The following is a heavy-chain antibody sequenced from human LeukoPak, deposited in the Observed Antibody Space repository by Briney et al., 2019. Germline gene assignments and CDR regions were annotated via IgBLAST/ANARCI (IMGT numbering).Heavy chain of an antibody. D-gene: IGHD3-9*01. V-gene: IGHV4-59*01. CDR1: GGSISSYY. Sequence: PETLSLTCTVSGGSISSYYWSWIRQPPGKGLEWIGYIYYSGSTNYNPSLKSRVTISVDTSKNQFSLKLSSVTAADTAVYYCARGDILTSTFDYWGQGTLVTVSS. CDR2: IYYSGST. CDR3: ARGDILTSTFDY. J-gene: IGHJ4*02.